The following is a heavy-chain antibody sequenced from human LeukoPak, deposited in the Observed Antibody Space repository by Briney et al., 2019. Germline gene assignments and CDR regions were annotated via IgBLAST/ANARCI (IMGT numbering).Heavy chain of an antibody. V-gene: IGHV3-21*01. D-gene: IGHD6-13*01. J-gene: IGHJ4*02. CDR1: GFTFTSYS. CDR3: ARGVGSWTPYYFDY. Sequence: GGSLRLSCAASGFTFTSYSMNWVRQAPGKGLEWVSSISSSSSYIYYADSVKGRFTISRDNAKNSLYLQMNSLRAEDTAVYYCARGVGSWTPYYFDYWGQGTLVTVSS. CDR2: ISSSSSYI.